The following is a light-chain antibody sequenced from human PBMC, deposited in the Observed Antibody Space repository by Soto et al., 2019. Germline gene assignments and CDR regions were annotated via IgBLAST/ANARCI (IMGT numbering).Light chain of an antibody. Sequence: IHMTQSASSLSASVGHRVTITCQASQDISNYLNWYQQKPGKAPKLLIYDASNLETGVPSRFSGSGSGTDFTFTISSLQPEDIATYYCQQYDNLPLTFGGGTKVDIK. CDR1: QDISNY. V-gene: IGKV1-33*01. CDR3: QQYDNLPLT. J-gene: IGKJ4*01. CDR2: DAS.